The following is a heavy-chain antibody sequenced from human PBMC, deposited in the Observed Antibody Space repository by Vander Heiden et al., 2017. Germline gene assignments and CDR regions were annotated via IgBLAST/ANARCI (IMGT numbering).Heavy chain of an antibody. CDR3: TRRPYGDYVEGGY. J-gene: IGHJ4*02. Sequence: EVQLVESGGGLVQTGGSLNLSCSASGFPFSASTMHWVRQASGRGLEGVGRIRSKINSYATTYAASVKGRFTISRDDSKNTAYLQMKSLKTEDTAMYYCTRRPYGDYVEGGYWGQGTLVTVSS. D-gene: IGHD4-17*01. CDR2: IRSKINSYAT. V-gene: IGHV3-73*01. CDR1: GFPFSAST.